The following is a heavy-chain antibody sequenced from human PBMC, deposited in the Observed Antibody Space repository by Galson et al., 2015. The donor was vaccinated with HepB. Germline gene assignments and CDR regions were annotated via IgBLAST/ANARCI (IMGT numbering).Heavy chain of an antibody. Sequence: SLRLSCAASGFTFSSYNINWVRQAPGKGLEWVSYISSSSTTIYYADSVKGRFTISRDNAKNSVHLQMNSLRAEDTAVYYCARDRGGSGSYLSKYYDMDVWGQGTTVTVSS. J-gene: IGHJ6*02. V-gene: IGHV3-48*04. D-gene: IGHD3-10*01. CDR2: ISSSSTTI. CDR1: GFTFSSYN. CDR3: ARDRGGSGSYLSKYYDMDV.